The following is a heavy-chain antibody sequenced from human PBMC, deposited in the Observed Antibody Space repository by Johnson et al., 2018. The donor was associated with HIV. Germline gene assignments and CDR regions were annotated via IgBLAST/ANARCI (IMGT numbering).Heavy chain of an antibody. J-gene: IGHJ3*02. V-gene: IGHV3-74*01. Sequence: VQLVESGGGLVQPGGSLRLSCAASGFTFSSYWMHWVRQAPGKGLVWVSRINSDGSSTSYADSVKGRFTISRDNAKNTLYLKMNSLRAEDTAVYYCAREGDGYNYDAFDIWGQGTMVTVSS. D-gene: IGHD5-24*01. CDR3: AREGDGYNYDAFDI. CDR2: INSDGSST. CDR1: GFTFSSYW.